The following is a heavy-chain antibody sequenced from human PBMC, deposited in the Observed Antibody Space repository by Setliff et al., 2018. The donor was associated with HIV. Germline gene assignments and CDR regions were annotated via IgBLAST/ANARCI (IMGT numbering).Heavy chain of an antibody. D-gene: IGHD6-13*01. CDR3: ARDGYSSSWYVISGSFDY. CDR2: IHNSGTT. CDR1: DASITADTFY. J-gene: IGHJ4*02. V-gene: IGHV4-30-4*08. Sequence: SETLSLTCTVSDASITADTFYWNWLRQPPGKGPEWIGYIHNSGTTHYNPAFESRLIISLDMSNNRFSLNLASVTAADTAVYYCARDGYSSSWYVISGSFDYWGQGMLVTV.